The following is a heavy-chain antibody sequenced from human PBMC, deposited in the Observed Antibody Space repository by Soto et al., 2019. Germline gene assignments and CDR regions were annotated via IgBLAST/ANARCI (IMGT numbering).Heavy chain of an antibody. J-gene: IGHJ4*02. CDR3: ARGTRALITSFFTY. Sequence: PSETLSLTCTVSGGSISSYYWSWIRQPPGKGLEWIGCVHDSGSTDYNPSLKGRVTMSLHTSKSQFSLNLSSVTAADSATYYCARGTRALITSFFTYWGQGIPVTVSS. D-gene: IGHD1-20*01. V-gene: IGHV4-59*01. CDR2: VHDSGST. CDR1: GGSISSYY.